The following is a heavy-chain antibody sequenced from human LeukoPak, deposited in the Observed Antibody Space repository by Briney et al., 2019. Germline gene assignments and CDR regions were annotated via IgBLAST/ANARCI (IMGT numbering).Heavy chain of an antibody. CDR3: ARGTDSGTSTRGGAFDI. Sequence: GGSLRLSCAASAFTFSSYEMNWVRQAPGKGLEWVSYIGSSGSVIYYADSEKGRFTISRDNAKNSLYLQMNSLRVEETAIYYCARGTDSGTSTRGGAFDIWGQGTMVTVSS. V-gene: IGHV3-48*03. CDR2: IGSSGSVI. D-gene: IGHD1-26*01. CDR1: AFTFSSYE. J-gene: IGHJ3*02.